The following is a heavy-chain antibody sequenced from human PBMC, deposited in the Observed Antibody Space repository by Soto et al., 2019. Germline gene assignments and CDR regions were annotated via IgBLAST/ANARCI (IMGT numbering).Heavy chain of an antibody. V-gene: IGHV4-4*02. J-gene: IGHJ5*02. Sequence: XETLSLTCIVSGCSVSSSNWWSWVRQPPGKGLEWIGEIYHSGSTTYNPSLKSRATISVDKSENQFSLRLKSVTAADTAVYYCASVGSDYDNSGYYLPWGQGTLVTVSS. CDR3: ASVGSDYDNSGYYLP. CDR1: GCSVSSSNW. D-gene: IGHD3-22*01. CDR2: IYHSGST.